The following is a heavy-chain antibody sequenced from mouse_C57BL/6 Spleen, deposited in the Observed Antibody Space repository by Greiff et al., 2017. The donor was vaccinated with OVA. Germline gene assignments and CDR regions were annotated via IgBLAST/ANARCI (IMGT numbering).Heavy chain of an antibody. CDR2: IDPSDSYT. D-gene: IGHD5-1*01. J-gene: IGHJ2*01. Sequence: VQLQQPGAELVKPGASVKLSCKASGYTFTSYWMQWVKQRPGQGLEWIGEIDPSDSYTNYNQKFKGKATLTVDTSSSTAYMQLSSLTSEDSAVDYCARVPRRGFDYWGQGTTLTVSS. CDR3: ARVPRRGFDY. CDR1: GYTFTSYW. V-gene: IGHV1-50*01.